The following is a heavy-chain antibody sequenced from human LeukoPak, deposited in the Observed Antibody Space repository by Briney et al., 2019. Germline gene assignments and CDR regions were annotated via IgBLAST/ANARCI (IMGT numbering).Heavy chain of an antibody. J-gene: IGHJ5*02. CDR2: IIPTLGIA. Sequence: SVKVSCKASGGTFSSYAISWVRQAPGQGLEWMGRIIPTLGIANYAQKFQGRVTITADKSTSTAYMELSSLRSEDTAVYYCARGWHYHDSSAWCRFDPWGQGTLVTVSS. CDR1: GGTFSSYA. CDR3: ARGWHYHDSSAWCRFDP. V-gene: IGHV1-69*04. D-gene: IGHD3-22*01.